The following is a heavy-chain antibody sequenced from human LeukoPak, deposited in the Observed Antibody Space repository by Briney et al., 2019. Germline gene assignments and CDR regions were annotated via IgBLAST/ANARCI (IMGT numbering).Heavy chain of an antibody. CDR1: GGSISSYY. Sequence: SEILSLICTVSGGSISSYYWSWIRQPPGKGLEWIGYIYYSGSTNYNPSLKSRVTISVDTSKDQFSLKLSSVTAADTAVYYCAREEVVAAMGAFDIWGQGTTVTVSS. J-gene: IGHJ3*02. D-gene: IGHD2-15*01. V-gene: IGHV4-59*01. CDR3: AREEVVAAMGAFDI. CDR2: IYYSGST.